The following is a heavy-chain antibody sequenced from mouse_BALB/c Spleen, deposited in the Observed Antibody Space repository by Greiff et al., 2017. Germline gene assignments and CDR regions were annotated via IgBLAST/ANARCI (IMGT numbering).Heavy chain of an antibody. D-gene: IGHD1-2*01. V-gene: IGHV3-8*02. J-gene: IGHJ1*01. CDR1: GDSITSGY. CDR3: ARRGYYYGYDWYFDV. CDR2: ISYSGST. Sequence: EVQLQESGPSLVKPSQTLSLTCSVTGDSITSGYWNWIRKFPGNKLEYMGYISYSGSTYYNPSLKSRISITRDTSKNQYYLQLNSVTTEDTATYYCARRGYYYGYDWYFDVWGAGTTVTVSS.